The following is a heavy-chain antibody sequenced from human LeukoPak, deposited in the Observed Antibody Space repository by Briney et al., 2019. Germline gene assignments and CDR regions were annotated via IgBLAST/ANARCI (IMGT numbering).Heavy chain of an antibody. J-gene: IGHJ6*03. CDR1: GFTFSSYA. Sequence: GGSLRLSCAASGFTFSSYAMSWVRLAPGKGLGWVSVISGSAYTTHYADSVKGRFTISRDNSKNTLYLQMNSLRAEDTAVYYCAKXXRXWGXGLDYYYYMDVWGKGTTVTVSS. CDR3: AKXXRXWGXGLDYYYYMDV. D-gene: IGHD3-16*01. V-gene: IGHV3-23*01. CDR2: ISGSAYTT.